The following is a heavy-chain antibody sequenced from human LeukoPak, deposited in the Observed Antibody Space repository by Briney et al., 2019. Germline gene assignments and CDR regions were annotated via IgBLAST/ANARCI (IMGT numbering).Heavy chain of an antibody. Sequence: SETLSLTCTVSGGSISSSSYYWGWIRQPPGKGLEWIGSMYYSGSTYYNPSLKSRATISVNTSKKQFSLKLSSVTAADTAVYYCARDSGYSSSWYGVDYWGQGTLVTVSS. J-gene: IGHJ4*02. V-gene: IGHV4-39*07. CDR3: ARDSGYSSSWYGVDY. CDR1: GGSISSSSYY. CDR2: MYYSGST. D-gene: IGHD6-13*01.